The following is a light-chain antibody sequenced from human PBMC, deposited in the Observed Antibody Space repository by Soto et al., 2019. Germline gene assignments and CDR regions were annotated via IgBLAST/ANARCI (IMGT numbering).Light chain of an antibody. Sequence: EIVLTQSPATLSLSPGEGATLSCRARQSITNYLAWYQQKPGQAPRLLIYDVSNRATGIPARFSGSGSGTDFTLTIGSIEPEDFAVYYCQQRSNWPQITFGQGTRLEIK. CDR3: QQRSNWPQIT. J-gene: IGKJ5*01. V-gene: IGKV3-11*01. CDR2: DVS. CDR1: QSITNY.